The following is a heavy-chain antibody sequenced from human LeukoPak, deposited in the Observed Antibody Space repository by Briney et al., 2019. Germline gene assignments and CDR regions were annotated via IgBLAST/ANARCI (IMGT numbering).Heavy chain of an antibody. Sequence: GASVKVSCKASGYTFTGYYMYWVRQAPGQGLEWMGWINPNSGGTNYAQKFQGRVTMTRDTSISTAYMELSRLRSDDTAVYYCARSPALLWFGELHPYYFDYWGQGTLVTVSS. V-gene: IGHV1-2*02. J-gene: IGHJ4*02. CDR3: ARSPALLWFGELHPYYFDY. CDR1: GYTFTGYY. D-gene: IGHD3-10*01. CDR2: INPNSGGT.